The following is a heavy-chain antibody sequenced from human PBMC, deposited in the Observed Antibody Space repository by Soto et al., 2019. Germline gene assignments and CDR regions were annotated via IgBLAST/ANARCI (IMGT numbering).Heavy chain of an antibody. CDR2: IDWDDDK. V-gene: IGHV2-70*01. CDR3: ARILAPNSSGYYGNWFDP. Sequence: SGPTLVDPTQTLTLTCTFCGFSLSTSGMCVSWIRQPPGKALEWLALIDWDDDKYYSTSLKTRLTISKDTSKNQVVLTMTNMDPVDTATYYCARILAPNSSGYYGNWFDPWGQGTLVTVSS. J-gene: IGHJ5*02. CDR1: GFSLSTSGMC. D-gene: IGHD3-22*01.